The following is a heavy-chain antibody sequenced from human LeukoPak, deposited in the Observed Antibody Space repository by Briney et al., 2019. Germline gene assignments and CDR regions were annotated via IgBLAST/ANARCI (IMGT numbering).Heavy chain of an antibody. D-gene: IGHD5-18*01. CDR3: ARDWFMAAMVENDY. CDR2: INHSGST. CDR1: GGSFSGYY. Sequence: SETLSLTCAVYGGSFSGYYWSWIRQPPGKGLEWIGEINHSGSTNYNPSLKSRVTISVDTSKNQFSLKLSSVTAADTAVYYCARDWFMAAMVENDYWGQGTLVTVSS. V-gene: IGHV4-34*01. J-gene: IGHJ4*02.